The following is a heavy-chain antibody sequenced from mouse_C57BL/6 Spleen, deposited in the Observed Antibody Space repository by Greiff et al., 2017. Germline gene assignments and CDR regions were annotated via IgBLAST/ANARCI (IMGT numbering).Heavy chain of an antibody. CDR2: FNYDGSSP. CDR1: GFSFSYYY. V-gene: IGHV5-16*01. Sequence: EVKLMESEGGLVQPGSSMTLSCTASGFSFSYYYMSWFRQVPQKGLEWVANFNYDGSSPYYLDSLTNRFIISRDNARNILYLQVSSLKSEDTATYYCARKRGLRDWYFDVWGTGTTVTVSS. CDR3: ARKRGLRDWYFDV. D-gene: IGHD2-4*01. J-gene: IGHJ1*03.